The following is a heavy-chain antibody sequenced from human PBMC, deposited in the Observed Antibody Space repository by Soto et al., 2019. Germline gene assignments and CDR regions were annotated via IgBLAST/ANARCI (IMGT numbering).Heavy chain of an antibody. V-gene: IGHV1-3*01. D-gene: IGHD4-4*01. J-gene: IGHJ4*02. CDR3: ARVPEVHTVAFDY. Sequence: GASVKVSCKASGYTFTSYAMHWVRQAPGQRLEWMGWINAGNGNTKYSQKFQGRVTITRDTSASTAYMELSSLRSEDTAVYYCARVPEVHTVAFDYWGQGTLVTVSS. CDR1: GYTFTSYA. CDR2: INAGNGNT.